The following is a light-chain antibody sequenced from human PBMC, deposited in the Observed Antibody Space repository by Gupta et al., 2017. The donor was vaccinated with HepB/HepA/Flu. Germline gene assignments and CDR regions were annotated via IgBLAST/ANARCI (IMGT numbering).Light chain of an antibody. V-gene: IGLV1-47*01. Sequence: QSVLTQPPPPSWTPGQRVTMSSSASSSNIGSNYVYWYQQLPGTAPKLLIYRNNQRPSGVPDRFSGSKSGTSASLAISGLRSEDEADYHCAAWYDSLSGPVFGGGTKLTVL. CDR1: SSNIGSNY. J-gene: IGLJ2*01. CDR2: RNN. CDR3: AAWYDSLSGPV.